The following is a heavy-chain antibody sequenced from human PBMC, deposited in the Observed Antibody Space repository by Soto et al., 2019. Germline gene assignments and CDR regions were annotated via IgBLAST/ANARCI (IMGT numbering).Heavy chain of an antibody. CDR3: AREVVLDYYDSSGYFDY. Sequence: GGSLRLSCAASGFTFSSYGMHWVRQAPGKGLEWVAVIWYDGSNKYYADSVKGRFTISRDNSKNTLYLQMNSLRAEDTAVYYYAREVVLDYYDSSGYFDYWGQGTLVTVSS. CDR2: IWYDGSNK. V-gene: IGHV3-33*01. D-gene: IGHD3-22*01. CDR1: GFTFSSYG. J-gene: IGHJ4*02.